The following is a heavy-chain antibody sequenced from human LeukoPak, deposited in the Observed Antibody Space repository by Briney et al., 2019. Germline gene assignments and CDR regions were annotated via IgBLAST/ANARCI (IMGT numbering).Heavy chain of an antibody. D-gene: IGHD3-16*01. CDR2: ISGSGDNT. CDR1: GFTFSSFA. J-gene: IGHJ4*02. CDR3: ASRRFYSFEH. Sequence: GGSLRLSCAASGFTFSSFAMSWVRQAPGKGLEWVSAISGSGDNTYYADSVKGRLTISRDNSKNTLYLQMNSLRAEDTAVYYCASRRFYSFEHWGQGTLVTVSS. V-gene: IGHV3-23*01.